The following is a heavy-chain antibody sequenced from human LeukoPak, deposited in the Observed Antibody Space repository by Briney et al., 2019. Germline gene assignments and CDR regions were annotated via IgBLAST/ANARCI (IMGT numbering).Heavy chain of an antibody. CDR1: GFTFSSYG. Sequence: PGGSLRLSCAASGFTFSSYGMHWVRQAPGKGLEWVAVIWYDGSNKYYADSVEGRFTVSRDNSKNTLYLQMNSLRAEDTAVYYCARGVWYYDSSGFPNWFDPWGQGTLVTVSS. CDR2: IWYDGSNK. J-gene: IGHJ5*02. D-gene: IGHD3-22*01. CDR3: ARGVWYYDSSGFPNWFDP. V-gene: IGHV3-33*01.